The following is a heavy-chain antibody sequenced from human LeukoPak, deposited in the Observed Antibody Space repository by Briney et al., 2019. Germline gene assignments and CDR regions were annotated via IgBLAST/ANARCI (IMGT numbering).Heavy chain of an antibody. D-gene: IGHD3-22*01. Sequence: KPSETLSLTCTVSGGSISSYYWSWIRPPPGKGLEWIGYIYYSGSTNYNPSLKSRVTISVDTSKNQFSLKLSSVTAADTAVYYCARDHYDSSGYYGLDYWGQGTLVTVSS. J-gene: IGHJ4*02. CDR1: GGSISSYY. V-gene: IGHV4-59*12. CDR2: IYYSGST. CDR3: ARDHYDSSGYYGLDY.